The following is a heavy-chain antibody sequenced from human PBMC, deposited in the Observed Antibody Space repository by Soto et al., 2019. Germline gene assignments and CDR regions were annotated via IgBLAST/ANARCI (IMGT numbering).Heavy chain of an antibody. J-gene: IGHJ4*02. CDR1: GYSFTSLD. D-gene: IGHD3-10*01. CDR2: MEPSSGKT. CDR3: ARGVTAGVDY. Sequence: VGSVKVSCKASGYSFTSLDINWVRQTTGQGLEWMGWMEPSSGKTGYAQRFQDRVTMTRDTSINTAYMELRSLTSDDTAFYYCARGVTAGVDYWGQGTLVTVSS. V-gene: IGHV1-8*01.